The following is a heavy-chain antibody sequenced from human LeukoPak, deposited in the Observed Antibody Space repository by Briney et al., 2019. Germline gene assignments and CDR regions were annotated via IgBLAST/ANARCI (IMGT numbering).Heavy chain of an antibody. V-gene: IGHV3-30-3*01. J-gene: IGHJ4*02. CDR3: ARDRHIAGAGYYFDY. D-gene: IGHD6-19*01. CDR1: GFTFSSYA. CDR2: ISYDGSNK. Sequence: PGRSLRLSCAASGFTFSSYAMHWVRQAPGKGLEWVAVISYDGSNKYYADSVKGRFTISRDNSKNTLYLQMNSLRVEDTAVYYCARDRHIAGAGYYFDYWGQGTLVTVSS.